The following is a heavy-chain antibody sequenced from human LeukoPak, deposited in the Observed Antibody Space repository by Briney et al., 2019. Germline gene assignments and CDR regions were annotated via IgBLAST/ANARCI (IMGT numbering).Heavy chain of an antibody. CDR1: GVSLTSHGSW. V-gene: IGHV4-30-4*01. CDR3: VRDKWVRAGSSWIHYGMDV. J-gene: IGHJ6*02. D-gene: IGHD6-13*01. CDR2: IYYSGNT. Sequence: SQTLSLTCTVSGVSLTSHGSWWSWIRQPPGKGLEWIGYIYYSGNTYYNPALQNRITISLDTSKNQVSLKLTAADTGVYYCVRDKWVRAGSSWIHYGMDVWGQGTTVTVSS.